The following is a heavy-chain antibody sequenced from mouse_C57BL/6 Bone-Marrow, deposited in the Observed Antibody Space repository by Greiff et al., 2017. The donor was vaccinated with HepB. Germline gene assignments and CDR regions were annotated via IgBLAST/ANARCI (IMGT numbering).Heavy chain of an antibody. V-gene: IGHV1-82*01. CDR3: ARSRADYSNL. D-gene: IGHD2-5*01. CDR1: GYAFSSSW. J-gene: IGHJ3*01. CDR2: IYPGDGDT. Sequence: VQLQQSGPELVKPGASVKISCKASGYAFSSSWMNWVKQRPGKGLEWIGRIYPGDGDTNYNGKFKGKATLTADKSSSTAYMQLSSLTSEDSAVYFCARSRADYSNLWGRGTLVTVSA.